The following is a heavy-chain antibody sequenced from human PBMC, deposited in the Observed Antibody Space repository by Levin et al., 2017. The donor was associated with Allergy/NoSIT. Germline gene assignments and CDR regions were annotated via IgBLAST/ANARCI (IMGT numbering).Heavy chain of an antibody. Sequence: GESLKISCSASGFTFSSYAMHWVRQAPGKGLEYVSAISSNGGSTYYADSVKGRFTISRDNSKNTLYLQMSSLRAEDTAVYYCVKDLGSSGWNPSFDYWGQGTLVTVSS. CDR3: VKDLGSSGWNPSFDY. CDR2: ISSNGGST. D-gene: IGHD6-19*01. CDR1: GFTFSSYA. J-gene: IGHJ4*02. V-gene: IGHV3-64D*06.